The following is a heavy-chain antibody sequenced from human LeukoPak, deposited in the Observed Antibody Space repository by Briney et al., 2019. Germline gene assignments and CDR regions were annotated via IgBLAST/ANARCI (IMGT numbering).Heavy chain of an antibody. J-gene: IGHJ6*03. D-gene: IGHD3-22*01. CDR2: INDSGGT. Sequence: SETLSLTCAVYAGSFSGYYWTWIRQFPGRGLEWIGEINDSGGTNYNPSLKRRVNVLVDTSKNQFSLKLTSVTAADTAVYYCARRVTVIYYVDLWGKGTTVTVSS. CDR1: AGSFSGYY. CDR3: ARRVTVIYYVDL. V-gene: IGHV4-34*01.